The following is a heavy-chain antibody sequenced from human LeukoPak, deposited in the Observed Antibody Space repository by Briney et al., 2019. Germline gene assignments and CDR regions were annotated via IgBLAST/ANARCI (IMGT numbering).Heavy chain of an antibody. V-gene: IGHV3-23*01. CDR2: ISPSDGNT. CDR1: VFTFSKYA. J-gene: IGHJ4*02. CDR3: AKDSSVPYGITD. Sequence: GGSLRLSCAASVFTFSKYAMSWVRQAPGKGLEWVSAISPSDGNTFYADSVKGRFTISRDNSKNTLSLQMNSLRAEDTALYYCAKDSSVPYGITDWGQGTLVTVSS. D-gene: IGHD4-17*01.